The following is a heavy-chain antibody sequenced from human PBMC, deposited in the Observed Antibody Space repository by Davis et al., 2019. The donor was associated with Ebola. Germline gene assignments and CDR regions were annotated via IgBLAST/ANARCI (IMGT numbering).Heavy chain of an antibody. D-gene: IGHD1-20*01. CDR1: GGSISSGGYY. CDR2: IYYSGST. J-gene: IGHJ6*02. Sequence: LRLSCTVSGGSISSGGYYWSWIRQHPGKGLEWIGYIYYSGSTYYNPSLKSRVTISVDTSKNQFSLKLSSVTAADTAVYYCARVGITGTLSNYYYGMDVWGQGTTVTVSS. CDR3: ARVGITGTLSNYYYGMDV. V-gene: IGHV4-31*03.